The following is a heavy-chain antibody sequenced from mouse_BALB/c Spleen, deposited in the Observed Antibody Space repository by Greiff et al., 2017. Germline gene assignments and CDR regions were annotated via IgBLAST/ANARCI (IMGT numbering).Heavy chain of an antibody. CDR3: LTTAKDY. CDR2: IDPYNGGT. Sequence: EVKLVESGPELVKPGASVKVSCKASGYAFTSYNMYWVKQSHGKSLEWIGYIDPYNGGTSYNQKFKGKATLTVDKSSSTAYMHLNSLTSEDSAVYYCLTTAKDYWGQGTTLTVSS. J-gene: IGHJ2*01. CDR1: GYAFTSYN. V-gene: IGHV1S135*01. D-gene: IGHD1-2*01.